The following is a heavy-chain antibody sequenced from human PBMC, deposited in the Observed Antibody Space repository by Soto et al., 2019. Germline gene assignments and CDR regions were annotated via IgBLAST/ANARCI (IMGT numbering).Heavy chain of an antibody. CDR3: ARDWGPDYYESIYPSLNWFDP. Sequence: PGGSLRLSCAASGFTFSSYSMNWVRQAPGKGLEWVSYISSSSSTIYYADSVKGRFTISRDNAKNSLYLQMNSLRAEDTAVYYCARDWGPDYYESIYPSLNWFDPWGQGTLVTVSS. J-gene: IGHJ5*02. V-gene: IGHV3-48*01. CDR2: ISSSSSTI. CDR1: GFTFSSYS. D-gene: IGHD3-22*01.